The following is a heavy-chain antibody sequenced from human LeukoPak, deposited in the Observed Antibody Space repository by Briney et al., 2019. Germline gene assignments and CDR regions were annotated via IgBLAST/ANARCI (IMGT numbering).Heavy chain of an antibody. V-gene: IGHV1-2*02. Sequence: GASVKVSCKASGYPFTGYYLHWVRQAPGQGLEWMGWIDPNSGATNYAHKFQGRVTMTRDTSISTAYMELSRLRSDDTAVYYCARDVALLWFGEPLDYWGQGTLVTVSS. J-gene: IGHJ4*02. CDR3: ARDVALLWFGEPLDY. D-gene: IGHD3-10*01. CDR1: GYPFTGYY. CDR2: IDPNSGAT.